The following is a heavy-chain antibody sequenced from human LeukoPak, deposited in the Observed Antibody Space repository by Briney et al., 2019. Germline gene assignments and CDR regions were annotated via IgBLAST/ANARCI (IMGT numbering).Heavy chain of an antibody. CDR2: FYYSGNT. CDR3: ARGGYNSAFHI. J-gene: IGHJ3*02. V-gene: IGHV4-59*01. D-gene: IGHD5-24*01. Sequence: PSETLSLTCIVSGGSISPYYWSWIRQPPGEGLEWIGYFYYSGNTKYNPSLKSRLTISVDTSNHQFSLKLSSVTAAETAGYYCARGGYNSAFHIWGQGTMVTVSS. CDR1: GGSISPYY.